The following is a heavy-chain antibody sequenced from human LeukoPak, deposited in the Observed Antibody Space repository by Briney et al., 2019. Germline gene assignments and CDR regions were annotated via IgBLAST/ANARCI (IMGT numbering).Heavy chain of an antibody. V-gene: IGHV1-69*04. J-gene: IGHJ4*02. CDR2: IIPLLGIA. D-gene: IGHD5-12*01. CDR1: GGIFSSYT. Sequence: SVKVSCKASGGIFSSYTISWVRQAPGQGLEWMGRIIPLLGIANYAQKFQGRVTIIADKSTSTAYMELSSLRSEDTAVYYCARDDADSAYADGDYWGQGTLVAVSS. CDR3: ARDDADSAYADGDY.